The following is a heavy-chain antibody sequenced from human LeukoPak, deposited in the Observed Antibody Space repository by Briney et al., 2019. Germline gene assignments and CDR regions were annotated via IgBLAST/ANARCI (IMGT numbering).Heavy chain of an antibody. J-gene: IGHJ3*02. CDR2: ISWNSGSI. CDR3: AKSGGDESDAFDI. V-gene: IGHV3-9*01. Sequence: GGSLRLSCAASGFTFDGYAMHWVRQAPGKGLEWVSGISWNSGSIGYADSVKGRFTISRDNAKNSLYLQMNSLRAEDTALYYCAKSGGDESDAFDIWGQGTMVTVSS. CDR1: GFTFDGYA. D-gene: IGHD3-10*01.